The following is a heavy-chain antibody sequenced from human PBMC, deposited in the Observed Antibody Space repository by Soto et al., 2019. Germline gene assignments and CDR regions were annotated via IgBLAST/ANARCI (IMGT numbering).Heavy chain of an antibody. CDR2: INPNSGGT. Sequence: ASGKVSCKASGYTFTGYYMHWVRQAPGQGLEWMGWINPNSGGTNYAQKFQGWVTMTRDTSISTAYMELSRLRSDDTAVYYCARDMRITMVRGVTLGMDVWGQGTTVTVSS. D-gene: IGHD3-10*01. V-gene: IGHV1-2*04. CDR3: ARDMRITMVRGVTLGMDV. CDR1: GYTFTGYY. J-gene: IGHJ6*02.